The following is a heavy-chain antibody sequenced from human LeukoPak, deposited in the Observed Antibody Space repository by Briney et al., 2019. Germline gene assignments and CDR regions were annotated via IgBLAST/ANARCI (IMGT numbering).Heavy chain of an antibody. CDR3: AKEFLAFDAFDI. J-gene: IGHJ3*02. Sequence: GGSLRLSCAASGFTFDNYAMHWVRHAPGKGLEWVSGISWNSGSMRYADSVKGRFTISRDNAKNSLFLQMNSLRADDTALYYCAKEFLAFDAFDIWGQGTMVTVSS. CDR1: GFTFDNYA. D-gene: IGHD2/OR15-2a*01. V-gene: IGHV3-9*01. CDR2: ISWNSGSM.